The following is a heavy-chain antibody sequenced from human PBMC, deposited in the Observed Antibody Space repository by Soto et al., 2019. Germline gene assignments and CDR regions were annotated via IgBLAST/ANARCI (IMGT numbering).Heavy chain of an antibody. J-gene: IGHJ5*02. Sequence: SETLSLTCAVYGGSFSGYYWSWIRQPPGKGLEWIGEINHSGSTNYNPSLKSRVTISVDTSKNQFSLKLSSVTAADTAVYYCARWRTRYYYGSGSYYWANWFDPWGQGTLVTVSS. CDR1: GGSFSGYY. D-gene: IGHD3-10*01. CDR3: ARWRTRYYYGSGSYYWANWFDP. V-gene: IGHV4-34*01. CDR2: INHSGST.